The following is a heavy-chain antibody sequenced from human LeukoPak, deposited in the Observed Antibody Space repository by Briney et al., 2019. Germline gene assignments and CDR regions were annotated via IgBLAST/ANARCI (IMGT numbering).Heavy chain of an antibody. J-gene: IGHJ5*02. D-gene: IGHD5-18*01. CDR2: INPNSGDT. Sequence: ASVKVSCKASGYTFTGYYMHWVRQAPGQGLEWMGWINPNSGDTNYAQKFQGGVTMTRDTSISTAYTELSRLRSDDTAVYYCATPSRYSYGYGWFDPWGQGTLVTVSS. CDR1: GYTFTGYY. CDR3: ATPSRYSYGYGWFDP. V-gene: IGHV1-2*02.